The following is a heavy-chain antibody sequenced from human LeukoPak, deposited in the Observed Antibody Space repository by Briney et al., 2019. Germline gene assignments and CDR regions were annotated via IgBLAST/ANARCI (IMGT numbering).Heavy chain of an antibody. D-gene: IGHD1-26*01. CDR2: ISSSGSYI. V-gene: IGHV3-21*01. CDR1: GFTFSSYS. J-gene: IGHJ4*02. Sequence: GGSLRLSCAASGFTFSSYSMNWVRQAPGKGLEWVSSISSSGSYIYYADSVKGRFTISRDNAKNSLYLQTNSLSAEDTAVYYCARENSGSLDYWAQGTLVTVSS. CDR3: ARENSGSLDY.